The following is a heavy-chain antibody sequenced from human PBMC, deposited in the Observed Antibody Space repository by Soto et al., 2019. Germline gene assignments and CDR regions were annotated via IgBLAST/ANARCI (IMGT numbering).Heavy chain of an antibody. V-gene: IGHV3-33*08. CDR1: GFTFSSYG. J-gene: IGHJ4*02. D-gene: IGHD2-15*01. CDR2: IWNDGSHA. CDR3: ARDQTDSGGYSDS. Sequence: GGSLRLSCSASGFTFSSYGIQWVRQAPGKGLEWLGLIWNDGSHAYYADSVKGRFTISRDNSKNTVFLQVSNLRAEDTAVYFCARDQTDSGGYSDSWGQGTLVTVSS.